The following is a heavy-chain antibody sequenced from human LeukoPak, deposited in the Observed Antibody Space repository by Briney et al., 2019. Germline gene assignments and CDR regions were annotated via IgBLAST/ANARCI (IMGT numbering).Heavy chain of an antibody. D-gene: IGHD2-21*02. V-gene: IGHV3-21*04. CDR1: GFSFNTYS. CDR3: ATASVTAYDY. Sequence: TGGSLRLSCAASGFSFNTYSMTWVRQAPGKGLEWVSIISRTSEATFYADSVKGRFIISRDNSKNTLYLQMNSLRAEDTAVYYCATASVTAYDYWGQGTLVTVSS. CDR2: ISRTSEAT. J-gene: IGHJ4*02.